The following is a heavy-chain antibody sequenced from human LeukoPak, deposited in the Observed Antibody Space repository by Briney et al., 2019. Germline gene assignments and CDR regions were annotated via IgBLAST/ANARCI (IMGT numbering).Heavy chain of an antibody. CDR1: GDSVSRNSAA. V-gene: IGHV6-1*01. D-gene: IGHD3-16*01. CDR2: TDYKSTWYY. CDR3: ARGWGRGSNTFDI. Sequence: SQTLSLTCAISGDSVSRNSAACNWIRQSPSIGLEWLGRTDYKSTWYYGYALSMKSRIAINPDTSKNHFYLQLNSVPPEDTAVYYCARGWGRGSNTFDIWGQGTMVTVSS. J-gene: IGHJ3*02.